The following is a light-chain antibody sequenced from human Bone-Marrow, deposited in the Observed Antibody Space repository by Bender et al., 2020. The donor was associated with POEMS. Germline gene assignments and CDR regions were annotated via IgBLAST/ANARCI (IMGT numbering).Light chain of an antibody. Sequence: QSALTQPAAVSGSPGQSITISCTGTSSDVGSFIVASWYQHHPGKAPKLIISEGTKRPSGVSNRFSGSKSGNTASLTISGLQAEDEANYYCCSYAGSSTTVFGGGTKLTVL. V-gene: IGLV2-23*01. CDR2: EGT. CDR1: SSDVGSFIV. CDR3: CSYAGSSTTV. J-gene: IGLJ3*02.